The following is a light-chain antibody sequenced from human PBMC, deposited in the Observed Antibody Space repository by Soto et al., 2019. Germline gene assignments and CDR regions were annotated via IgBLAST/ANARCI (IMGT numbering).Light chain of an antibody. CDR2: LNSDGSH. CDR1: GGHSTYS. CDR3: QTWGRGIVV. V-gene: IGLV4-69*02. Sequence: QSVLTQSPSASASLGASVNLTCTLNGGHSTYSIGWHQQQPQRGPRFLMRLNSDGSHSKGDGIPDRFSGSSSGAERFLTISSLQSEDEADYYCQTWGRGIVVFGGGTKVTVL. J-gene: IGLJ2*01.